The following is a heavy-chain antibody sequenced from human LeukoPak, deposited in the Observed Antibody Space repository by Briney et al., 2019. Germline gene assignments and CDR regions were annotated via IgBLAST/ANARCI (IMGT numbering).Heavy chain of an antibody. J-gene: IGHJ4*02. D-gene: IGHD6-6*01. V-gene: IGHV3-23*01. CDR2: ISGSGGST. Sequence: GGSLRLSCAASGFTFSSYSMNWVRQAPGKGLEWVSAISGSGGSTYYADSVKGRFTISRDNSENTLYLQMNSLRAEDTAVYYCAKQPSSSSPFDYWGQGTLVTVSS. CDR3: AKQPSSSSPFDY. CDR1: GFTFSSYS.